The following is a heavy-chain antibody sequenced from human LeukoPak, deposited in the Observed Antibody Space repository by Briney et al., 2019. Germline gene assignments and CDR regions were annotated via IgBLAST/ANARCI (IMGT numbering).Heavy chain of an antibody. Sequence: SDTLSLTCTVSGGSMRRYHWSWIRQSPGKALVCIGYMHHSGSTKNNPYLKSRVTISVDTSKSQFSLKLSSVTAADTAVYYCARHAAVEGSSGWSPLWWFDPWGQGTLVTVSS. CDR3: ARHAAVEGSSGWSPLWWFDP. D-gene: IGHD6-19*01. CDR2: MHHSGST. V-gene: IGHV4-59*08. CDR1: GGSMRRYH. J-gene: IGHJ5*02.